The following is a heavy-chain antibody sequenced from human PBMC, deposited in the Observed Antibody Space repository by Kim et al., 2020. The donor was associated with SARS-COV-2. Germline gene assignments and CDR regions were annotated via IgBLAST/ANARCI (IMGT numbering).Heavy chain of an antibody. Sequence: SETLSLTCTVSGGSISSSSYYWGWIRQPPGKGLEWIGSIYYSGSTYYNPSLKSRVTISVDTSKNQFSLKLSSVTAADTAVYYCARVSSFYDSSGYQSRNLYYYYYYGMDVWGQGTTVTVSS. CDR3: ARVSSFYDSSGYQSRNLYYYYYYGMDV. CDR1: GGSISSSSYY. J-gene: IGHJ6*02. D-gene: IGHD3-22*01. V-gene: IGHV4-39*07. CDR2: IYYSGST.